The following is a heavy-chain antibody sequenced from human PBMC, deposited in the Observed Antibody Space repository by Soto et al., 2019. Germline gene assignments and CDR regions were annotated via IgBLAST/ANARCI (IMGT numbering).Heavy chain of an antibody. CDR2: IYHSGST. Sequence: SETLSLTCAVSSGSISSSNWWSWVRQPPGKGLEWIGEIYHSGSTNYNPSLKSRVTISVDKSKNQFSLKLSSVTAADTAVYYCARQSSGWAHDAFDIWGQGTMLTVSS. J-gene: IGHJ3*02. CDR1: SGSISSSNW. D-gene: IGHD6-19*01. V-gene: IGHV4-4*02. CDR3: ARQSSGWAHDAFDI.